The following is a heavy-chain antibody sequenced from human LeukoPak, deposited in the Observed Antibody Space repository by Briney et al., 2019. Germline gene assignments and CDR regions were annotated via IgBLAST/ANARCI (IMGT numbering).Heavy chain of an antibody. CDR3: ARDLIRGYGLDY. CDR2: ISSSGSTI. V-gene: IGHV3-48*03. D-gene: IGHD4-17*01. J-gene: IGHJ4*02. CDR1: GFTFSSYE. Sequence: GGSLRLSCAASGFTFSSYEMNWVRQAPGKGLEWVSYISSSGSTIYYADSVKGRFTISGDNAKNSLYLQMNSLRAEDTAVYYCARDLIRGYGLDYWGQGTLVTVSS.